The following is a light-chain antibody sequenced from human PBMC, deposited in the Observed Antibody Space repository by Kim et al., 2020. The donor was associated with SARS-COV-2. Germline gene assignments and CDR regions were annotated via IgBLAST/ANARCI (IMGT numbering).Light chain of an antibody. CDR2: GNS. CDR3: QSYDNSLSVWV. Sequence: QRVTISFTGSSSNIGAGSGVHWYQQLPGTAPRLLIFGNSNRPSGVPDRFSGSKSGTSASLAITGLQAEDESAYYCQSYDNSLSVWVFGGGTQLTVL. CDR1: SSNIGAGSG. V-gene: IGLV1-40*01. J-gene: IGLJ3*02.